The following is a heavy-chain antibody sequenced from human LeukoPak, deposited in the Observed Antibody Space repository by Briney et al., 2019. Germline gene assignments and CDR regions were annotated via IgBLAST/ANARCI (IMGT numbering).Heavy chain of an antibody. CDR2: INSDGSST. V-gene: IGHV3-74*01. CDR1: GFTFSSYW. Sequence: PGGSLRLPCAASGFTFSSYWMHWVRQAPGKGLVWVSRINSDGSSTSYADSVKGRFTIYRDNAKNTLYLQMNSLRAEDTAVYYCARAYSSSWYEDWGQGTLVTVSS. CDR3: ARAYSSSWYED. D-gene: IGHD6-13*01. J-gene: IGHJ4*02.